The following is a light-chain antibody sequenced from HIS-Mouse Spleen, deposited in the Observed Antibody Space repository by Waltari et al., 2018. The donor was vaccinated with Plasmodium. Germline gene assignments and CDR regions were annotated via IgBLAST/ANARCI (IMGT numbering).Light chain of an antibody. V-gene: IGLV3-21*02. J-gene: IGLJ3*02. CDR3: QVWDSSSDEV. CDR1: NIGSKS. Sequence: SYVLTQPPSVSVAPGQTARITCGGNNIGSKSVHWYQQRPGQAPVLVVYEDSDRPSGIPERFSGSNPGNTATVTISSVEAGDEGDYYCQVWDSSSDEVFGGGTKLTVL. CDR2: EDS.